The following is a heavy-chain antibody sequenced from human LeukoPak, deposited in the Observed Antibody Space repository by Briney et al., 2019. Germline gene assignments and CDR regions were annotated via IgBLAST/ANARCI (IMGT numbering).Heavy chain of an antibody. CDR2: INSDGSGT. Sequence: GGSLRLSCAASGFTFSSYWMHWVRQAPGKGLVWVSRINSDGSGTGYTDSVKGRFTISRDNAKNTLYLQMNNLRAEDTAVYYCVRGGPSTWSWGQGTLVTVSS. D-gene: IGHD2-15*01. CDR1: GFTFSSYW. V-gene: IGHV3-74*01. CDR3: VRGGPSTWS. J-gene: IGHJ5*02.